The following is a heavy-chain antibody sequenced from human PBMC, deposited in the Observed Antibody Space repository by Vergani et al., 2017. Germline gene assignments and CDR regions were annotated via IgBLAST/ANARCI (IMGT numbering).Heavy chain of an antibody. D-gene: IGHD3-3*01. CDR1: GFTFSHYS. CDR2: ISGNNDDV. Sequence: EVQMVESGGGLVKPGGSLRLSCVASGFTFSHYSMNWVRQAPGKGLEWVSSISGNNDDVYYADSVKGRFTISRDNAKKSLYLQMNSLRVEDTAVYYCASGSSGFFTLTSPNWFDPWGQGTLVTVS. V-gene: IGHV3-21*01. CDR3: ASGSSGFFTLTSPNWFDP. J-gene: IGHJ5*02.